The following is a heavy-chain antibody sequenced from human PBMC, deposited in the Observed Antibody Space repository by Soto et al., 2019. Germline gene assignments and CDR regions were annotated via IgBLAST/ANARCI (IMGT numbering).Heavy chain of an antibody. CDR2: IGYTGKYD. Sequence: QVQVVESGGGVVQAGTSLTLSCAVSGFSLSDYGMHWVRLPPGRGLEWVSVIGYTGKYDYYADSVKGRITGSRDTSQNTVVLLMNRFSTEHTAVYHCGKAGETGDNAGSLDLWGQGTLVTVSS. CDR1: GFSLSDYG. J-gene: IGHJ5*02. V-gene: IGHV3-33*06. CDR3: GKAGETGDNAGSLDL. D-gene: IGHD2-21*02.